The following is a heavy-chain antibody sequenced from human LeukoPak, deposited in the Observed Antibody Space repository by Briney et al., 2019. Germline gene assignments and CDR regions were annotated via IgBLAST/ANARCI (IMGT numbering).Heavy chain of an antibody. V-gene: IGHV3-23*01. CDR2: ISGSGGST. D-gene: IGHD3-10*01. CDR1: GFTFSSYA. CDR3: AKAIGILRGITH. Sequence: QSGGSLRLSCAASGFTFSSYAMSWVRQAPGKGLEWVSTISGSGGSTYYADSVKGRFTISRDNSKNTLYLQVNSLRAEDTAVYYCAKAIGILRGITHWGQGTLVTVSS. J-gene: IGHJ4*02.